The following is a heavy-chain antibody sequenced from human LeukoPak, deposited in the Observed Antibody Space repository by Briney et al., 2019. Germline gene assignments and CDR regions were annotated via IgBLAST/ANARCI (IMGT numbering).Heavy chain of an antibody. CDR3: ARDSYDSSDEGSNYNWFDP. CDR1: GYTYINYI. Sequence: ASVKVSCKASGYTYINYIISWVRQARGQGLEWMGWISAYSGNTKYAQKLQGRVTMNTDTSTSTAYMELRSLRSDDTAVYYCARDSYDSSDEGSNYNWFDPWGQGTLVTVSS. D-gene: IGHD3-22*01. V-gene: IGHV1-18*01. J-gene: IGHJ5*02. CDR2: ISAYSGNT.